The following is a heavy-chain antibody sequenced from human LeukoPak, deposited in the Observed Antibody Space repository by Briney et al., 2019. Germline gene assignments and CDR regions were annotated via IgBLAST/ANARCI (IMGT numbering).Heavy chain of an antibody. V-gene: IGHV4-61*02. Sequence: SETLSLTCTVSGGSISSGSYYWSWIRQPAGKGLEWIGRIYTRGSTNYNPSLKSRVTISVDTSKNQFSLKLSSVTAADTAVYYCARDYNDAFDIWGQGTMVTVSS. CDR3: ARDYNDAFDI. CDR1: GGSISSGSYY. J-gene: IGHJ3*02. D-gene: IGHD1-1*01. CDR2: IYTRGST.